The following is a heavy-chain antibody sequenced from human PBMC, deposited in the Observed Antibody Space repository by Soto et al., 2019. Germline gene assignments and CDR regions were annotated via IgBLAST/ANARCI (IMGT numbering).Heavy chain of an antibody. CDR1: GYTFSDYD. CDR2: MSPNSGLT. V-gene: IGHV1-8*01. D-gene: IGHD2-2*01. J-gene: IGHJ1*01. Sequence: ASVKVSCKTSGYTFSDYDLNWVRQASGQGLEWMGWMSPNSGLTGFAQKFQGRLTMTRDTSIGTAYMELANLECDDTAVYYCARVLPESTAGDSWGQGTLVTVSS. CDR3: ARVLPESTAGDS.